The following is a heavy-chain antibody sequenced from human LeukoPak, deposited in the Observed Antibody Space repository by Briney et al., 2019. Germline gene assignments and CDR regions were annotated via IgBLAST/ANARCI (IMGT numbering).Heavy chain of an antibody. CDR2: IIPIFGTA. D-gene: IGHD3-22*01. Sequence: SVKVSCKASGGTFSSYAISWVRQAPGQGLEWMGGIIPIFGTANYAQKFQGRVTITADESTSTAYMELSSPRSEDTAVYYCARERRARTYYYDSSAGCWFDPWGQGTLVTVSS. CDR1: GGTFSSYA. V-gene: IGHV1-69*13. CDR3: ARERRARTYYYDSSAGCWFDP. J-gene: IGHJ5*02.